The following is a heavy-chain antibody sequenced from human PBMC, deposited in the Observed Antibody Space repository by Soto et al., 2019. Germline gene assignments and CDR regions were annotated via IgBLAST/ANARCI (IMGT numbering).Heavy chain of an antibody. CDR2: IGGSGGKT. CDR3: ARVVRFFAPPYGMDV. D-gene: IGHD3-3*01. CDR1: GFTFSSYA. J-gene: IGHJ6*04. V-gene: IGHV3-23*01. Sequence: EVQLLESGEGWVQPGGSLTLSCAASGFTFSSYAMRWFPQAPGKGLEWVSGIGGSGGKTYYADSVKGRSTISRDNSRKPLFVQMNSLRAEYTAEYYWARVVRFFAPPYGMDVGGKGTTFPASP.